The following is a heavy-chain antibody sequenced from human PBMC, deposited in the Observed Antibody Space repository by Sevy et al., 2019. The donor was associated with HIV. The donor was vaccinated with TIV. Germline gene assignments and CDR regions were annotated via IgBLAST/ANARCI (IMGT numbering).Heavy chain of an antibody. D-gene: IGHD2-15*01. J-gene: IGHJ4*02. CDR2: VNTATGDT. Sequence: ASVKVSCKGSGYTFNNYIIYWVRQAPGQSLEWMGRVNTATGDTEYSQRFQGRVIMTRDTSARTAYMELNSLRSEDTAAYYCARDFCSGGSCYSAFVYWGQGTLVTVSS. CDR1: GYTFNNYI. CDR3: ARDFCSGGSCYSAFVY. V-gene: IGHV1-3*04.